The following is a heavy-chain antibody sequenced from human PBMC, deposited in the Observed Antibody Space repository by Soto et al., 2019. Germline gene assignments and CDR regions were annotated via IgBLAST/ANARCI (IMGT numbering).Heavy chain of an antibody. D-gene: IGHD2-21*02. J-gene: IGHJ3*01. V-gene: IGHV4-30-4*01. CDR2: IYYSGST. Sequence: QVQLQESGPGLVKPSQTLSLTCTVSGGSISSGDYYWSWIRQPPGKGLEWIGYIYYSGSTDYNPSLKNRLALSADTSNNQYSRLLSTATAAAAAVYYCARFLVLTGIFSFDVWGQGTMVTVSS. CDR3: ARFLVLTGIFSFDV. CDR1: GGSISSGDYY.